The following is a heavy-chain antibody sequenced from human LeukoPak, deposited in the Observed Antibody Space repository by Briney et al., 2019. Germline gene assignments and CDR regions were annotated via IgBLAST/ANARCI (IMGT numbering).Heavy chain of an antibody. D-gene: IGHD4-17*01. CDR3: SRRGNYGDYAQH. CDR1: GFTFSSYA. V-gene: IGHV3-49*03. CDR2: IRSKAYGGTT. J-gene: IGHJ1*01. Sequence: PGGSLRLSCAASGFTFSSYAMSWFRQAPGKGQEWVGFIRSKAYGGTTEYAASVKGRFTISRDDSKSIAFLQMNSLKTEDTAVYYCSRRGNYGDYAQHWGQGTLVTVSS.